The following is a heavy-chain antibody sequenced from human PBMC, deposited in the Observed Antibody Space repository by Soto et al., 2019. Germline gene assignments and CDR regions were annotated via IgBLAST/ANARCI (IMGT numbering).Heavy chain of an antibody. V-gene: IGHV4-34*01. CDR2: INHSGST. CDR1: GGSFSGYY. J-gene: IGHJ4*02. Sequence: SETLSLTCAVYGGSFSGYYWTWIRQPPGTGLEWIGEINHSGSTNYNPSLKSRVTISVDTSKNQFSLKLTSVTAADTAVYYYARDKITGLFDYWGQGTLVTVS. CDR3: ARDKITGLFDY. D-gene: IGHD2-8*02.